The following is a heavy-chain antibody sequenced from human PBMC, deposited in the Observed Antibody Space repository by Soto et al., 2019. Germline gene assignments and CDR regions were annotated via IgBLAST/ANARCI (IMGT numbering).Heavy chain of an antibody. CDR1: GYSISSGYY. D-gene: IGHD1-7*01. Sequence: SATLSVTCAVSGYSISSGYYWGWIRQPAWKGLEWIGRIYTSGSTNYNPSLKSRVTMSVDTSKNQFSLKLSSVTAADTAVYYCARHLTKTGTFDYWGQGTLVTVSS. CDR3: ARHLTKTGTFDY. J-gene: IGHJ4*02. V-gene: IGHV4-4*07. CDR2: IYTSGST.